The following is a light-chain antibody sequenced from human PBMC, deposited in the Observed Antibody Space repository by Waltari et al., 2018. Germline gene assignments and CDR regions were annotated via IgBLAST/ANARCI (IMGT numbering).Light chain of an antibody. CDR2: DAS. CDR1: QDISRW. CDR3: QHGNTFPLT. J-gene: IGKJ4*01. V-gene: IGKV1-12*01. Sequence: DIQMPQSPSSVSASVGARGVITCRASQDISRWLAWYQQTPGKSPKFLIYDASTMQSGVPSRFSGTGSGTEFTLTISSLQPEDFATYYCQHGNTFPLTFGGGTKVEIK.